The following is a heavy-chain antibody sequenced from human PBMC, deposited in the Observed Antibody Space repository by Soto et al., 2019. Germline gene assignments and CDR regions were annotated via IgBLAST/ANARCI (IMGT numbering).Heavy chain of an antibody. V-gene: IGHV1-69*13. CDR1: GGTLSTYP. CDR3: ARLRYGSGTHYSDY. CDR2: IIPVFGTS. Sequence: SVKVSCKASGGTLSTYPINWVRQAPGQGLEWVGGIIPVFGTSNYAQKFQGRVTITADESTSTVYMELSSLRSEDTAVYYCARLRYGSGTHYSDYWGQGTLVTVSS. D-gene: IGHD3-10*01. J-gene: IGHJ4*02.